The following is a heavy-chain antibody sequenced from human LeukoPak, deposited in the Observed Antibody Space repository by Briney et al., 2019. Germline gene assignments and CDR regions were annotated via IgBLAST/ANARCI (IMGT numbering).Heavy chain of an antibody. CDR2: ISSTGGTT. D-gene: IGHD2-15*01. Sequence: GGTLRLSCVASGFTFCSYGISWVRQAPGKGLEWVSAISSTGGTTYYAESVKGHFTISRDNSKNTVYPQMNSLSAEDTAVYYCAKNGDRGAYCSGGTCYPYYYYYMDVWGKGTTVTISS. CDR1: GFTFCSYG. J-gene: IGHJ6*03. CDR3: AKNGDRGAYCSGGTCYPYYYYYMDV. V-gene: IGHV3-23*01.